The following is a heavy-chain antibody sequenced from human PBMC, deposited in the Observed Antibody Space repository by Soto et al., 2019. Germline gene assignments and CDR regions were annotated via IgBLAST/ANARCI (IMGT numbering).Heavy chain of an antibody. CDR3: ARRRGSIEYCSGGSCYAIDY. Sequence: QLQLQESGPGLVKPSETLSLTCTVSGGSISSSSYYWGWIRQPPGKGLEWIGSIYYSGSTYYNPSLKSRVTISVDTSKNQFSLKLSSVTAADTAVYYCARRRGSIEYCSGGSCYAIDYWGQGTLVTVSS. CDR2: IYYSGST. CDR1: GGSISSSSYY. J-gene: IGHJ4*02. D-gene: IGHD2-15*01. V-gene: IGHV4-39*01.